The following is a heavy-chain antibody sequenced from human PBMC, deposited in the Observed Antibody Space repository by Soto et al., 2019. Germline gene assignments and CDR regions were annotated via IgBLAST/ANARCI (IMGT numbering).Heavy chain of an antibody. CDR2: ISYDGSNK. Sequence: QVQLVESGGGVVQPGRSLRLSCVASGFTFSSYAMHWVRQAPGKGLEWVAVISYDGSNKYYADSVKGRFTISRDNSKNTLYLQMNSLRAEDTAVYYCARDRATAMVLVDYYYGMDVWGQGTTVTVSS. CDR1: GFTFSSYA. V-gene: IGHV3-30-3*01. J-gene: IGHJ6*02. CDR3: ARDRATAMVLVDYYYGMDV. D-gene: IGHD5-18*01.